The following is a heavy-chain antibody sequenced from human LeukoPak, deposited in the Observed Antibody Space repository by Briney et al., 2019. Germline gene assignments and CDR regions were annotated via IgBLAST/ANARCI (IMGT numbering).Heavy chain of an antibody. CDR1: GGSFSGYY. Sequence: PSETLSLTCAVYGGSFSGYYWSWIRQPPGKGLEWIGEINHSGRTNYNPSLKSRVTISVDTSKNQFSLKLSSVTAADTAVYYCARGRLYAFDYWGQGTLVTVSS. CDR2: INHSGRT. V-gene: IGHV4-34*01. CDR3: ARGRLYAFDY. J-gene: IGHJ4*02. D-gene: IGHD2-8*01.